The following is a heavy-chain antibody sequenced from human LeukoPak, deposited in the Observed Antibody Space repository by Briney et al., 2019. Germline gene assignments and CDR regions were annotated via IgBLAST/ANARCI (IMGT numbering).Heavy chain of an antibody. D-gene: IGHD3-22*01. CDR3: ARFRSGYVDY. Sequence: ASVTVSFKASGGTFSSYAISWVRQAPGQGLEWMGGIIPIFGTANYAQKFQGRVTITADESTSTAYMELSSLRSEDTAVYYCARFRSGYVDYWGQGTLVTVSS. V-gene: IGHV1-69*01. CDR1: GGTFSSYA. J-gene: IGHJ4*02. CDR2: IIPIFGTA.